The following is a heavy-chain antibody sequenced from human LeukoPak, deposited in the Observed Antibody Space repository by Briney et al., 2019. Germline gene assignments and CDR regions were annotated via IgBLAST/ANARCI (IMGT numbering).Heavy chain of an antibody. Sequence: PGGSPRLSCAASGFTFSNAWMSWVRQAPGKGLEWVGRIKSKTDGGTTDYAAPVKGRFTISRDDSKNTLYLQMNSLKTEDTAVYYCTTNSRNEGLLDYWGQGTLVTVSS. V-gene: IGHV3-15*01. CDR2: IKSKTDGGTT. D-gene: IGHD3-10*01. J-gene: IGHJ4*02. CDR3: TTNSRNEGLLDY. CDR1: GFTFSNAW.